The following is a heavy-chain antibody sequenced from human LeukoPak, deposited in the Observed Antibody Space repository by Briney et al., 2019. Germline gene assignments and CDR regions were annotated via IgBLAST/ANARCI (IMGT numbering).Heavy chain of an antibody. CDR1: GFTSSSFP. D-gene: IGHD2-21*01. V-gene: IGHV3-23*01. Sequence: PGGSLRLSCAASGFTSSSFPMSWVRQAPGKGLEWVSSISGSAGSTDYADSVKGRLTISRDNSKNTLYLQMNSLRAEDTAVYYCAKDWGGLHAFDFWGQGTLVAVSS. J-gene: IGHJ4*02. CDR3: AKDWGGLHAFDF. CDR2: ISGSAGST.